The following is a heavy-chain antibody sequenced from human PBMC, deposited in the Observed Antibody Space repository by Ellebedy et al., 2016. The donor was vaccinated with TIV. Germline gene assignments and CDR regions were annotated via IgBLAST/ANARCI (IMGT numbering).Heavy chain of an antibody. J-gene: IGHJ4*02. V-gene: IGHV1-2*04. CDR2: INLSDGST. D-gene: IGHD5-18*01. CDR1: GYTFTSYY. CDR3: ARLKLSDTAMVAFDY. Sequence: AASVKVSCKASGYTFTSYYMHWVRQAPGQGLEWMGRINLSDGSTSYAQKFQGWVTMTRDTSISTAYMELSRLRSDDTAVYYCARLKLSDTAMVAFDYWGQGTLVTVSS.